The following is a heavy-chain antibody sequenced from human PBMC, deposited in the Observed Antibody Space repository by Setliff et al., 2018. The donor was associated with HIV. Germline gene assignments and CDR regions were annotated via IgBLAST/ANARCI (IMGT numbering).Heavy chain of an antibody. CDR3: ARGQVSPYYYDSSGYYFTDAFDI. Sequence: ASVKVSCKASGGTFSSYAISWVRQAPGQGLEWMGGIIPILGIANYAQKFQGRVTITADKSTSTACMELSSLRSEDTAVYYCARGQVSPYYYDSSGYYFTDAFDIWGQGTMVTVSS. D-gene: IGHD3-22*01. J-gene: IGHJ3*02. CDR1: GGTFSSYA. V-gene: IGHV1-69*10. CDR2: IIPILGIA.